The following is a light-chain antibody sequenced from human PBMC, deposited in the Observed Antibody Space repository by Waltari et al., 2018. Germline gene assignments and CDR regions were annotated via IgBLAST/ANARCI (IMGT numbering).Light chain of an antibody. J-gene: IGKJ1*01. CDR2: AAS. V-gene: IGKV1-12*01. CDR1: QGISSW. Sequence: DIQMTQSPPSLSASVGDKVTITFRASQGISSWLAWYQQKPGKAPKLLISAASSLQSGVPSRFSGSGSGTDYTLTISSLQPEDFATYYCQQGYNTPPTFGQGTKVEIK. CDR3: QQGYNTPPT.